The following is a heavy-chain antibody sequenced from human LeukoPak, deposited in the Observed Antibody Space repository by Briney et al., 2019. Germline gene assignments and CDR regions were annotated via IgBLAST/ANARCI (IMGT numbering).Heavy chain of an antibody. J-gene: IGHJ4*02. D-gene: IGHD3-22*01. CDR2: IYTSGST. Sequence: KASETLSLTCTVSGVSISSYYWSWIRQPAGKGLEWIGRIYTSGSTNYNPYLKSRATMSVDTSKNQFSLKLSSVTAADTAVYYCARDRYYYDSSGYYLLDYWGQGTLVTVSS. CDR1: GVSISSYY. V-gene: IGHV4-4*07. CDR3: ARDRYYYDSSGYYLLDY.